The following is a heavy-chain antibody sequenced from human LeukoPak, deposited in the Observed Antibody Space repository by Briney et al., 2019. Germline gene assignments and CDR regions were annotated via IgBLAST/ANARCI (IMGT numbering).Heavy chain of an antibody. CDR2: MNPNSGNT. J-gene: IGHJ6*03. CDR3: ARGPKLRYYYYYMDV. D-gene: IGHD6-6*01. Sequence: ASVKVSCKASGGTFSSYAISWVRQATGQGLEWMGWMNPNSGNTGYAQKFQGRVTMTRNTSISTAYMELSSLRSEDTAVYYCARGPKLRYYYYYMDVWGKGTTVTVSS. CDR1: GGTFSSYA. V-gene: IGHV1-8*01.